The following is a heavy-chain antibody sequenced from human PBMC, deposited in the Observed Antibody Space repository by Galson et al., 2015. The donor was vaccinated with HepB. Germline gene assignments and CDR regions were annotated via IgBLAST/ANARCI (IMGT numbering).Heavy chain of an antibody. Sequence: LSLTCAVSGDSISNDRWWSWVRQPPGEGLEWIGEAYHSGGTNYRPSLKSRVTISVDESKNQFSLKLTSVTAADTAVYYCARAKEGRGYFDYWGPGTLVTVSS. D-gene: IGHD3-10*01. J-gene: IGHJ4*02. CDR1: GDSISNDRW. CDR3: ARAKEGRGYFDY. CDR2: AYHSGGT. V-gene: IGHV4-4*02.